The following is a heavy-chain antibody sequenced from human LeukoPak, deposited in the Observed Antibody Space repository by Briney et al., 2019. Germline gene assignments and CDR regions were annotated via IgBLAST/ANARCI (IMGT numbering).Heavy chain of an antibody. CDR2: ITSSSSYI. CDR1: GFTFSSYN. J-gene: IGHJ6*03. V-gene: IGHV3-21*06. CDR3: ARDRHSSSWRHYYYYMDV. D-gene: IGHD6-13*01. Sequence: GGSLRLSCAASGFTFSSYNMNWVRQAPGKGLEWVSSITSSSSYIYYADSVKGRFTISRDNAKNSLYLQMDSLRVEDTAEYYCARDRHSSSWRHYYYYMDVWGKGTTVTISS.